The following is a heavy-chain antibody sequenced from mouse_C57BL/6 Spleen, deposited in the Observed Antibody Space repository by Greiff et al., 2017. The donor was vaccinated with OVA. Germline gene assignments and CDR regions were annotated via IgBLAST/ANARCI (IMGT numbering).Heavy chain of an antibody. CDR3: TRWITTVDY. CDR2: IDPETGGT. D-gene: IGHD1-1*01. CDR1: GYTFTDYE. Sequence: VQLKESGAELVRPGASVTLSCKASGYTFTDYEMHWVKQTPVHGLEWIGAIDPETGGTAYNQKFKGKAILTADKSSSTAYMELRSLTSEDSAVYYCTRWITTVDYWGQGTTLTVSS. V-gene: IGHV1-15*01. J-gene: IGHJ2*01.